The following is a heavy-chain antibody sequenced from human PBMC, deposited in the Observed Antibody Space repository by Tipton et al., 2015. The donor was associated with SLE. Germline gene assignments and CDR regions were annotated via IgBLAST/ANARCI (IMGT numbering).Heavy chain of an antibody. J-gene: IGHJ3*02. Sequence: QAQLVQSGAEVKKPGSSVKVSCKASGGTFSSYTISWVRQAHGQGLEWMGRIIPILNITNYAQKFQGRVTLTADKSTSTAYMELSSLRSEDTAVYYCARDGSSKAFDIWGQGTMVTVSS. CDR2: IIPILNIT. V-gene: IGHV1-69*08. D-gene: IGHD1-26*01. CDR1: GGTFSSYT. CDR3: ARDGSSKAFDI.